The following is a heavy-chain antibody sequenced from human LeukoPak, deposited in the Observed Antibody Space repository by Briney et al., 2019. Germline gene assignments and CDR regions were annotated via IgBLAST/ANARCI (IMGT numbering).Heavy chain of an antibody. CDR2: ISSSSSTI. D-gene: IGHD3-22*01. CDR1: GFIFSSHS. J-gene: IGHJ4*02. CDR3: ARGAYYYED. Sequence: GGSPRLSCAASGFIFSSHSMNWVRQAPGKGLEWVSYISSSSSTIYYADSVKGRFTISRDNAKNSLYLQMNSLRAEDTAAYYCARGAYYYEDWGQGTLVTVCS. V-gene: IGHV3-48*01.